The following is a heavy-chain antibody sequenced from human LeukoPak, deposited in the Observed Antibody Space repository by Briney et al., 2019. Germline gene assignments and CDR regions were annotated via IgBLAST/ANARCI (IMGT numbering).Heavy chain of an antibody. CDR3: AKHWDSSGYYGDY. Sequence: GGSLRLSCAASGLTFSSYAMSWVRQAQGKGLEWVSAISGSGGSTYYADSVKGRFTISRDNSKNTLYLQMNSLRAEDTAVYYCAKHWDSSGYYGDYWGQGTLVTVSS. CDR2: ISGSGGST. V-gene: IGHV3-23*01. J-gene: IGHJ4*02. CDR1: GLTFSSYA. D-gene: IGHD3-22*01.